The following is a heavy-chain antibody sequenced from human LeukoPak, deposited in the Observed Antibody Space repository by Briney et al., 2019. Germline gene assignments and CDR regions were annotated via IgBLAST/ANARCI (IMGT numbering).Heavy chain of an antibody. Sequence: ASVKVSCKASGYTFTGYYMHWVRQAPGQGLEWMGWINPNSGGTNYAQKFQGRVTMTRDTSISTAYMELSRLRSDDTAVYYCARDMDSATLFPVDYWGQGTLVTVS. V-gene: IGHV1-2*02. CDR1: GYTFTGYY. J-gene: IGHJ4*02. CDR2: INPNSGGT. CDR3: ARDMDSATLFPVDY. D-gene: IGHD3/OR15-3a*01.